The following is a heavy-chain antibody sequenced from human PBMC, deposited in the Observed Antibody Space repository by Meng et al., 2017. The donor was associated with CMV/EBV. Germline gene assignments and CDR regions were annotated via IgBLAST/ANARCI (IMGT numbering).Heavy chain of an antibody. D-gene: IGHD2-2*01. CDR2: ISSSGSTI. Sequence: GESLKISCAASGFTFSSYEMNWVRQAPGKGLEWVSYISSSGSTIYYADSVKGRFTISRDNAKNSLYLRMNSLRAEDTAVYYCARSGYCSSTSCYEGWFDPWGQGTLVTVSS. V-gene: IGHV3-48*03. CDR3: ARSGYCSSTSCYEGWFDP. J-gene: IGHJ5*02. CDR1: GFTFSSYE.